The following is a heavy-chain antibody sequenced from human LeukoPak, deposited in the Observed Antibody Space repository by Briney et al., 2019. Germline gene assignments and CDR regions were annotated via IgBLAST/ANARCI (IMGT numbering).Heavy chain of an antibody. V-gene: IGHV4-61*02. CDR3: ARDPGYGGQIDF. Sequence: SQTLSLTCTVSGGSISSGSYYWSWIRQPAGKGLEWIGRIYTSGSTNYNPSLKSRVTISVDTSKNQFSLKLSSVTAADTALYYCARDPGYGGQIDFWGQGTLVTVSS. CDR1: GGSISSGSYY. CDR2: IYTSGST. D-gene: IGHD4-23*01. J-gene: IGHJ4*02.